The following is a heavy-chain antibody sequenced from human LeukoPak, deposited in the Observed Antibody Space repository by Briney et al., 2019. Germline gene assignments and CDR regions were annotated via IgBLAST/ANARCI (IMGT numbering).Heavy chain of an antibody. V-gene: IGHV4-30-2*01. CDR3: ARNYYGDIDY. D-gene: IGHD4-17*01. Sequence: SQTLSLTCAVSGGSISSGGYSWSWIRQPPGKGLEWIGYIYHSGSTYYNPSLKSRVTISVDRSKNQFSLKLSSVTAADTAVYYCARNYYGDIDYWGQGTLVTVSS. J-gene: IGHJ4*02. CDR1: GGSISSGGYS. CDR2: IYHSGST.